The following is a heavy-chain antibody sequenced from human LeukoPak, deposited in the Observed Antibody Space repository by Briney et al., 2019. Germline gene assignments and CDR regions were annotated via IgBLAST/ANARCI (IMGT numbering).Heavy chain of an antibody. J-gene: IGHJ5*02. Sequence: ASVKVSCKASGGTFSSYAISWVRQAPGQGLKWMGGIIPIFGTANYAQKFQGRVTITTDESTSTAYMELSSLRSEDTAVYYCARVVSYCSSTSCYTNGGWFDPWGQGTLVTASS. CDR1: GGTFSSYA. D-gene: IGHD2-2*02. CDR3: ARVVSYCSSTSCYTNGGWFDP. V-gene: IGHV1-69*05. CDR2: IIPIFGTA.